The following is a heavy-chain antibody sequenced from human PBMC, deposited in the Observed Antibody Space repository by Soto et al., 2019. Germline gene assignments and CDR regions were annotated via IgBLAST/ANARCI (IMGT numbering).Heavy chain of an antibody. V-gene: IGHV3-53*01. Sequence: EVQLVESGGGLIQPGGSLKLSCAASGVTVGNNYMSWVRQAPGKGLEWVSLIYSTGTTKYADSEKGRFTVSRDNAKNTLYLQMNSLRAEDTAVYYCAKDGRGSGSHYNSVGYWGQGTLVTVSS. J-gene: IGHJ4*02. CDR2: IYSTGTT. CDR1: GVTVGNNY. D-gene: IGHD3-10*01. CDR3: AKDGRGSGSHYNSVGY.